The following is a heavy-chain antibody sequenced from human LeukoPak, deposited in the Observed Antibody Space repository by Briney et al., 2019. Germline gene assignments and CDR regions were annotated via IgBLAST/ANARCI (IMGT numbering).Heavy chain of an antibody. CDR3: ARSLGGGWFDP. CDR1: GGSISSSSYY. J-gene: IGHJ5*02. D-gene: IGHD3-16*01. Sequence: PSETLSLTCTVSGGSISSSSYYWSWIRQPPGKGLEWIGYIYYSGSTNYNPSLKSRVTISVDTSKNQFSLKLSSVTAADTAVYYCARSLGGGWFDPWGQGTLVTVSS. CDR2: IYYSGST. V-gene: IGHV4-61*01.